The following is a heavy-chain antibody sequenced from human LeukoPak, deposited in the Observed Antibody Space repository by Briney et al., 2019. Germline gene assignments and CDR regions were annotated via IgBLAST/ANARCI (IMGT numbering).Heavy chain of an antibody. J-gene: IGHJ5*02. Sequence: SETLSLTCTVSGGSISSSSYYWSWIRQPPGKGLEWIGEINHSGSTNYNPSLKSRVTISVDTSKNQFSLKLSSVTAADTAVYYCASGNDYPNWFDPWGQGTLVTVSS. CDR2: INHSGST. CDR1: GGSISSSSYY. CDR3: ASGNDYPNWFDP. D-gene: IGHD4-11*01. V-gene: IGHV4-39*07.